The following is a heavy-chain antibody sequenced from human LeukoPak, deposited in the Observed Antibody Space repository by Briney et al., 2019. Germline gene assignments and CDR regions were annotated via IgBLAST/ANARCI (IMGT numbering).Heavy chain of an antibody. CDR1: GGSISSSNW. CDR2: IYHSGST. J-gene: IGHJ4*02. D-gene: IGHD6-13*01. CDR3: ACHSSSWRYYFDY. V-gene: IGHV4-4*02. Sequence: SGTLSLTCAVSGGSISSSNWWSWVLQPPGKGLEWIVEIYHSGSTNYNPSLKSRVTISVDKSKNQFSLKLSSVTAADTAVYYCACHSSSWRYYFDYWGQGTLVTVSS.